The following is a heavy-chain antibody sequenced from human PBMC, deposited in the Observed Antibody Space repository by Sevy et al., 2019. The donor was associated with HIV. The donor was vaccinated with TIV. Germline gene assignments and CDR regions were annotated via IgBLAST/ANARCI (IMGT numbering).Heavy chain of an antibody. CDR1: GFTFRSHW. CDR2: INRDGSEK. Sequence: GGSLRLSCAASGFTFRSHWMTWVRQAPGKGPEWVANINRDGSEKSYVDLVKGRFTISRDDAKNSLYLQMNRLRVEDTAIYYCASDYYWGRGTLVTVSS. J-gene: IGHJ4*02. CDR3: ASDYY. D-gene: IGHD3-10*01. V-gene: IGHV3-7*01.